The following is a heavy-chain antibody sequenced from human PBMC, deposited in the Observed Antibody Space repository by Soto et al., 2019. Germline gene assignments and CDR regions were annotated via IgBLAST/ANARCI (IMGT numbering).Heavy chain of an antibody. J-gene: IGHJ4*02. Sequence: GGSLRLSCSASGFTFSSYAMHWVRQAPGKGLEYVSAISSNGGSTYYADSVKGRFTISRDNSKNTLYLQMSRLRAEDTAVYYCVKARIAVAGLFDYWGQGTLVTVSS. V-gene: IGHV3-64D*06. D-gene: IGHD6-19*01. CDR1: GFTFSSYA. CDR3: VKARIAVAGLFDY. CDR2: ISSNGGST.